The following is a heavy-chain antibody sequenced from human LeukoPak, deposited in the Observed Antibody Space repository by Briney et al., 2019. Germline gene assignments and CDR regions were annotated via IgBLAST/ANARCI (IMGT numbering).Heavy chain of an antibody. J-gene: IGHJ4*02. Sequence: ASVKVSCKASGYTFTSYYMHWVRQAPGQGLEWMGIINPSGGSTSYAQKFQGRVTMTRDTSTSTVYMELSSLRSENTAVYYCARSSGFTSWYSTFDYRGQGTLVTVSS. CDR2: INPSGGST. CDR3: ARSSGFTSWYSTFDY. D-gene: IGHD2-2*01. CDR1: GYTFTSYY. V-gene: IGHV1-46*01.